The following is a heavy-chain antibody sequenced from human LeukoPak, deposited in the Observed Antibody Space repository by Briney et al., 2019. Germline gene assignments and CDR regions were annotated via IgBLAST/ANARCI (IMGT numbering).Heavy chain of an antibody. Sequence: PGGSLRLSCVASGFTLSSYWMSWVRQAPGKGLEWVANIREDGNEKYYVDSVKGRSTISRDNAKNSLWLRMNSLRAEDTAVYCATSSGWRFDYWGQGTLVAVSS. J-gene: IGHJ4*02. CDR2: IREDGNEK. D-gene: IGHD3-22*01. V-gene: IGHV3-7*01. CDR1: GFTLSSYW. CDR3: ATSSGWRFDY.